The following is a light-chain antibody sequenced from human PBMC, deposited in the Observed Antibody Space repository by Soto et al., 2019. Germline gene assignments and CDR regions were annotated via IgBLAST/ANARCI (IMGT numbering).Light chain of an antibody. Sequence: QSVLTQPASVSGSPGQSSTVSCTGTSSDVGGYNYVSWYQQHPGKAPRLMIYDVTNRPSGVSNRFSGSKSGNTASLTISVLQAEDEADYYCSSYRRGSTYVFGTGTMVTVL. V-gene: IGLV2-14*01. CDR3: SSYRRGSTYV. CDR1: SSDVGGYNY. CDR2: DVT. J-gene: IGLJ1*01.